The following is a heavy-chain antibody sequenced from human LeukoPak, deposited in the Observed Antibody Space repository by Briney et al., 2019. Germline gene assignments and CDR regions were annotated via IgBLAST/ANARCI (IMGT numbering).Heavy chain of an antibody. Sequence: SETLSLTCTVSGGSISSYYWSWIRQPPGRGLEWIGYIYYSGSTNYNPSLKSRVTISVDTSKNQFSLKLSSVTAADTAVYYCARDSLAAYYDFWSGYPARPIDYWGQGTLVTVSS. D-gene: IGHD3-3*01. V-gene: IGHV4-59*12. CDR1: GGSISSYY. CDR2: IYYSGST. CDR3: ARDSLAAYYDFWSGYPARPIDY. J-gene: IGHJ4*02.